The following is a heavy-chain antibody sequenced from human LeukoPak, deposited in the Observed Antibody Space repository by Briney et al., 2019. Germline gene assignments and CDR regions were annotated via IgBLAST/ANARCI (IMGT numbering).Heavy chain of an antibody. Sequence: ASVKVSCKASGYTFTGYFLHWVRQAPGQGLEWMGWINPNSGGTKYPQKFQGRVTMTRDTSISTAYLEVSRLRSDDTAVYYYARKYDILTGQSNWFDPWGQGTLVTVSS. V-gene: IGHV1-2*02. CDR3: ARKYDILTGQSNWFDP. CDR2: INPNSGGT. D-gene: IGHD3-9*01. CDR1: GYTFTGYF. J-gene: IGHJ5*02.